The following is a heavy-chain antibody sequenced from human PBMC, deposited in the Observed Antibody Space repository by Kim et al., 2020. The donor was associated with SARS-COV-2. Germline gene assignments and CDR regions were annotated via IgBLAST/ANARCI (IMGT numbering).Heavy chain of an antibody. D-gene: IGHD2-15*01. CDR3: TSTDIVVVVAAPSLHGMDV. CDR1: GFTFGDYA. V-gene: IGHV3-49*04. J-gene: IGHJ6*02. CDR2: IRSKAYGGTT. Sequence: GGSLRLSCTASGFTFGDYAMSWVRQAPGKGLEWVGFIRSKAYGGTTEYAASVKGRFTISRDDSKSIAYLQMNSLKTEDTAVYYCTSTDIVVVVAAPSLHGMDVWGQGTTVTVSS.